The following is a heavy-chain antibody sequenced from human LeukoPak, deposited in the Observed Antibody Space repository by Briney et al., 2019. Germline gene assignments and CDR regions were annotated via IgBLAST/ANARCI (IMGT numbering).Heavy chain of an antibody. CDR1: GYTFTNYW. J-gene: IGHJ4*02. CDR3: ASPSGYSSGWVY. V-gene: IGHV5-51*01. CDR2: IYPGDSDT. Sequence: GESLKISCKGSGYTFTNYWIGWVRQMPGKGLEWMGIIYPGDSDTRYSPSFQGQVTISADKSISPAYLRWSSLKASDTAIFYCASPSGYSSGWVYWGQGTLVTVSS. D-gene: IGHD6-19*01.